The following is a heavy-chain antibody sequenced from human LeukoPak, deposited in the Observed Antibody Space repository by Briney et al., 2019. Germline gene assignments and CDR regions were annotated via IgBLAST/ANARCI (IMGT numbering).Heavy chain of an antibody. J-gene: IGHJ3*02. CDR3: ARGLGSVVVPAAGSAFDI. CDR2: INHSGST. CDR1: GGSFSGYY. D-gene: IGHD2-2*01. Sequence: SGTLSLTCAVYGGSFSGYYWSWIRQPPGKGLEWIGEINHSGSTNYNPSLKSRVTISVDTSKNQFSLKLSSVTAADTAVYYCARGLGSVVVPAAGSAFDIWGQGTMVTVSS. V-gene: IGHV4-34*01.